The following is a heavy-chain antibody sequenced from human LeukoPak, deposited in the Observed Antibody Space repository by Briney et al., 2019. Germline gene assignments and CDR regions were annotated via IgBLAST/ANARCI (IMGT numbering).Heavy chain of an antibody. CDR1: GGSISSSSYY. V-gene: IGHV4-39*07. CDR2: IYYSGST. Sequence: SETLSLTCTVSGGSISSSSYYWGWIRQPPGKGLEWIGSIYYSGSTYYNPSLKSRVIFSVDTSKNQFSLKLSSVTAADTAVYYCATVRYDGSIAYYPDWGHGTLVTVSS. CDR3: ATVRYDGSIAYYPD. J-gene: IGHJ4*01. D-gene: IGHD3-22*01.